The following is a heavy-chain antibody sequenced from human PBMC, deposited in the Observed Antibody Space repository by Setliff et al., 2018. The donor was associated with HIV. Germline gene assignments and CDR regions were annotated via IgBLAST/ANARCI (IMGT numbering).Heavy chain of an antibody. CDR2: ISASSVNT. Sequence: ASVKVSCKASGYTFVNYHIIWVRQAPGQGLEWVGSISASSVNTNYTQGRVTMTTDTSTRTAYMELRSLRSDDTAVYYCARVPVSSYYYYMDVWGQGTLVTVSS. CDR3: ARVPVSSYYYYMDV. CDR1: GYTFVNYH. V-gene: IGHV1-18*01. D-gene: IGHD6-13*01. J-gene: IGHJ6*03.